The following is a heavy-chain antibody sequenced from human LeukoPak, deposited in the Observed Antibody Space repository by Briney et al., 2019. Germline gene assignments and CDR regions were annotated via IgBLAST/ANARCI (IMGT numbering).Heavy chain of an antibody. J-gene: IGHJ4*02. CDR1: GGSFSGYY. D-gene: IGHD5-18*01. V-gene: IGHV4-34*01. Sequence: SETLSLTCAVYGGSFSGYYWSWIRQPPGKGLEWIGEINHSGSTNYNPSLKSRVTISVDTSKNQFSLKLSSVTAADTAVYYCGRGRIYRGYGYGYVPGLGWYFDYWGQGTLVTVSS. CDR3: GRGRIYRGYGYGYVPGLGWYFDY. CDR2: INHSGST.